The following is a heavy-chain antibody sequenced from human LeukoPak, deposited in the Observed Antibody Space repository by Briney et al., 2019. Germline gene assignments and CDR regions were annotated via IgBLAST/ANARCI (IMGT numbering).Heavy chain of an antibody. V-gene: IGHV3-33*01. CDR3: VREKSGYTNGWYLFDY. CDR1: GFIFSTYG. D-gene: IGHD6-19*01. J-gene: IGHJ4*02. Sequence: GGSLRLSCEASGFIFSTYGMHWVRQAPGKGLEWVAVIWYDGSNKYYADSVKGRFTISRDNSKNTLYLQMSSLRAEDTAVYYCVREKSGYTNGWYLFDYWGQGTLVTVSS. CDR2: IWYDGSNK.